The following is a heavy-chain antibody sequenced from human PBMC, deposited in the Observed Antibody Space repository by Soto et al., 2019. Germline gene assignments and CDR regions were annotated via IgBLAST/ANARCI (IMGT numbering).Heavy chain of an antibody. V-gene: IGHV3-49*03. CDR2: IRSKAYGGTT. J-gene: IGHJ6*02. CDR1: GFTFGDYA. D-gene: IGHD2-2*01. CDR3: TRGVVVVPAAIPYYGMDV. Sequence: GGSLRLSCTASGFTFGDYAMSWFRQAPGKGLEWVGFIRSKAYGGTTEYAASVKGRFTISRDDSKSIAYLQMNSLKTEDTAVYYCTRGVVVVPAAIPYYGMDVWGQGTTVTVSS.